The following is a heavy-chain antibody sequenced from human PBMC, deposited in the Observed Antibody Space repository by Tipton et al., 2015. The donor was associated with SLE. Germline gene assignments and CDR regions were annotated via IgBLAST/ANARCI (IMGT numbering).Heavy chain of an antibody. J-gene: IGHJ3*02. Sequence: TLSLTCTVSGGSISSYYWSWIRQPPGKGPEWIGYIYYSGSTNYNPSLKSRVTISVDTSKNQFSLKLSSVTAADTAVYYCARDPIRGAFDIWGQGTMVTVSS. CDR1: GGSISSYY. V-gene: IGHV4-59*01. CDR2: IYYSGST. CDR3: ARDPIRGAFDI.